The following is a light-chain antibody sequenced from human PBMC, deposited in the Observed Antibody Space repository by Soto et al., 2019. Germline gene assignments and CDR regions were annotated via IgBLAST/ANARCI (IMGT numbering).Light chain of an antibody. Sequence: EIVLTQSPATLSSFPGDRVTLSCRASQYINTRLAWYQHRPGQAPRLLIYDASNGATGIPARFSGSGSGTDFTLTISSLEPEDFAVYYCQQRRSWPPTITFGQGTRLEIK. CDR2: DAS. V-gene: IGKV3-11*01. CDR1: QYINTR. J-gene: IGKJ5*01. CDR3: QQRRSWPPTIT.